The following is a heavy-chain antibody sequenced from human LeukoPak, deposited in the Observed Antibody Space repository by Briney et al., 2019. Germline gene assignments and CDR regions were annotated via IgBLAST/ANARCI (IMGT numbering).Heavy chain of an antibody. CDR3: AGTSGYSSSWYEGYFQH. CDR2: IHSSGST. D-gene: IGHD6-13*01. Sequence: PSETLSLTCTVSGGSISGDYWSWIRQSPGKGLEWIAYIHSSGSTSYNPSLKSRVTISVDTSKNQFSLKLSSVTAADTAVYYCAGTSGYSSSWYEGYFQHWGQGTLVTVSS. CDR1: GGSISGDY. J-gene: IGHJ1*01. V-gene: IGHV4-59*08.